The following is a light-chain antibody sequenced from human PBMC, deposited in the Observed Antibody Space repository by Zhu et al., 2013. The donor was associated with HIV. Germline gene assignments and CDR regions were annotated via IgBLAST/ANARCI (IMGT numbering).Light chain of an antibody. CDR2: DAS. Sequence: DIQMTQSPSSLSASIGDRVTITCQASQDISNYLNWYQQKAGKAPKVLIYDASTLEAGVPSRFGGSASGTDFTFTISSLQPEDIATYYCQQLNSYPLTFGGGTKVEIK. V-gene: IGKV1-33*01. CDR1: QDISNY. CDR3: QQLNSYPLT. J-gene: IGKJ4*01.